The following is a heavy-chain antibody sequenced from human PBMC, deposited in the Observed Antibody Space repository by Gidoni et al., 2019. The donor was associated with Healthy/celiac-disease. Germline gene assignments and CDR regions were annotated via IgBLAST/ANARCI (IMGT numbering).Heavy chain of an antibody. CDR2: ISYDGSNK. D-gene: IGHD4-4*01. J-gene: IGHJ4*02. V-gene: IGHV3-30-3*01. Sequence: QVQLVESGGGVVQPGRSLRLSCAASGFTFSSYAMHWVRQAPGKGLEWVAVISYDGSNKYYADSVKGRFTISRDNSKNTLYLQMNSLRAEDTAVYYCARDLTVTTDFDCSLVYWGQGTLVTVSS. CDR3: ARDLTVTTDFDCSLVY. CDR1: GFTFSSYA.